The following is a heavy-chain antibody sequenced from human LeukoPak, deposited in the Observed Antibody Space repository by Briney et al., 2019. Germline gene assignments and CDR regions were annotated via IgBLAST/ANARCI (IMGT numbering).Heavy chain of an antibody. V-gene: IGHV4-39*01. Sequence: SETLSLTCTVSGGTISSTSYYWGWVRQPPGKGLEWIGSIYYSGSTSYNPSLKSRVTVSVDTSKNQFSLKLSSVTAADTAVYYCARKRLWDSSGYSRMGRVGYFDYWGQGTLVTVSS. CDR2: IYYSGST. J-gene: IGHJ4*02. CDR1: GGTISSTSYY. D-gene: IGHD3-22*01. CDR3: ARKRLWDSSGYSRMGRVGYFDY.